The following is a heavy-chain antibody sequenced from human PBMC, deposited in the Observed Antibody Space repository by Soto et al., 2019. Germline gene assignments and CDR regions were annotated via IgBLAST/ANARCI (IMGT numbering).Heavy chain of an antibody. CDR3: AKDQEDYGGNSHLYFDY. CDR1: GFTFSSYA. J-gene: IGHJ4*02. Sequence: GGSLRLSCAASGFTFSSYAMSWVRQAPGKGLEWVSAISGSGGSTYYADSVKGRFTISRDNSKNTLYLQMNSLRAEDTAVYYCAKDQEDYGGNSHLYFDYWGQGTLVTVSS. D-gene: IGHD4-17*01. V-gene: IGHV3-23*01. CDR2: ISGSGGST.